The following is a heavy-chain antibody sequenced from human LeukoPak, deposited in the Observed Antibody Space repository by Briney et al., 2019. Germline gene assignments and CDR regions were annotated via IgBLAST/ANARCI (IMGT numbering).Heavy chain of an antibody. Sequence: ASVKVSCKASGYTFTSYGISWVRQAPGQGLEWMGWISAYNGNTNYAQKLQGRVTMTTDTSTSTAYMELRSLRSDDTAVYYCARGANYYGSGSYIPSYYYYYYYMDVWGKGTTVTVSS. CDR1: GYTFTSYG. V-gene: IGHV1-18*01. J-gene: IGHJ6*03. D-gene: IGHD3-10*01. CDR3: ARGANYYGSGSYIPSYYYYYYYMDV. CDR2: ISAYNGNT.